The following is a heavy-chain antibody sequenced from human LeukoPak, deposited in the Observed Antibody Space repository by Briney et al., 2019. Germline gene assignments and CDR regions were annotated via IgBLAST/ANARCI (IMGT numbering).Heavy chain of an antibody. CDR1: GGSISSYY. Sequence: SETLSLTCTVSGGSISSYYWSWIRQPPGKGLEWIGYIYYSGSTNYNPSLKSRVTISVDTSKNQFSLKLSSVTAADTAVYYCARDRYGGFDYWGRGTLVTVSS. CDR3: ARDRYGGFDY. CDR2: IYYSGST. J-gene: IGHJ4*02. V-gene: IGHV4-59*01. D-gene: IGHD1-26*01.